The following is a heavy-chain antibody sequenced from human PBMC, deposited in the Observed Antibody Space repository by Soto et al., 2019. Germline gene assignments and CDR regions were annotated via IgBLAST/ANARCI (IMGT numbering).Heavy chain of an antibody. CDR2: IRSKANDYAT. V-gene: IGHV3-73*02. D-gene: IGHD2-15*01. CDR1: GFTFSGST. CDR3: TGGYCTGGTSYSGYFPH. Sequence: EVQLVQSGGGLVQPGGSLKLSCAASGFTFSGSTVHWVRQASGEGLQWVGRIRSKANDYATTYIASVKGRFTISRDDSRNTADLQMSARKTEDTAVYYCTGGYCTGGTSYSGYFPHWGQGALV. J-gene: IGHJ1*01.